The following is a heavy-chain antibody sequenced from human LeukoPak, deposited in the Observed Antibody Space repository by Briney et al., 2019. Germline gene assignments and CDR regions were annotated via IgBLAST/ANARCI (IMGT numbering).Heavy chain of an antibody. J-gene: IGHJ4*02. CDR2: ISVYNGNT. CDR3: ARDWGSRGSPGYFDD. V-gene: IGHV1-18*01. CDR1: GYTFTSYG. Sequence: GASVKVSCKASGYTFTSYGISWVRQAPGRGLEWMGWISVYNGNTNYAQNLQGRVTMTTDTSTSTAYLELWSLRSDDTAIYYCARDWGSRGSPGYFDDWGQGTLVTVSS. D-gene: IGHD2-15*01.